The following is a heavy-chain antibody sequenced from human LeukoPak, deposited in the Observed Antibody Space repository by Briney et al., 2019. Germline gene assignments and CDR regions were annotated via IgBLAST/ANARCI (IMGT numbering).Heavy chain of an antibody. Sequence: SETLTLTCTVSGGSISSYYWSWIRQPPGKGLEWIGYIYYSGTTNYNPSLKSRVTISVDTSKNPYSLKLSSVTAADTAVYYCARNYYNSGYTTFCYLGQGTLVTVSS. D-gene: IGHD5-12*01. CDR3: ARNYYNSGYTTFCY. V-gene: IGHV4-59*01. CDR1: GGSISSYY. J-gene: IGHJ4*02. CDR2: IYYSGTT.